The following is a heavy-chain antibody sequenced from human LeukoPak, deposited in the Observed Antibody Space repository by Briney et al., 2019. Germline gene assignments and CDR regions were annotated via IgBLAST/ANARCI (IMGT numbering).Heavy chain of an antibody. D-gene: IGHD3-22*01. J-gene: IGHJ4*02. CDR1: GGSISSSSYY. V-gene: IGHV4-39*07. CDR3: ARVRELNYYDSSGYFLYYFDY. CDR2: IYYSGST. Sequence: SETLSLTCTVSGGSISSSSYYWGWIRQPPGKGLEWIGSIYYSGSTYYNPSLKSRVTISVDRSKNQFSLKLSSVTAADTAVYYCARVRELNYYDSSGYFLYYFDYWGQGTLVTVSS.